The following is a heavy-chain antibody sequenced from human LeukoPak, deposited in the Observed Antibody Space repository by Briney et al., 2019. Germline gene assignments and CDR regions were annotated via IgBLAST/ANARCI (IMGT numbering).Heavy chain of an antibody. CDR2: IKQDGSEK. Sequence: GGSLRLSCAASGFTFSSYCMSWVRQAPGKGLEWVANIKQDGSEKYYVDSVKGRFTISRDNAKNSLYLQMNSLRAEDTAVYYCARYCSSTSCSIGGFRFDPWGQGTLVTVSS. CDR1: GFTFSSYC. CDR3: ARYCSSTSCSIGGFRFDP. V-gene: IGHV3-7*01. J-gene: IGHJ5*02. D-gene: IGHD2-2*01.